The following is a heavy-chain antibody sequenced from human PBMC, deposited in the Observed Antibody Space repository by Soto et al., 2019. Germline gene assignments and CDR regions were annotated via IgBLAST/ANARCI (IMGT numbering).Heavy chain of an antibody. CDR1: GFTFSSYE. V-gene: IGHV3-48*03. D-gene: IGHD3-9*01. CDR3: ARVGGHYDILTGYYPDDAFDI. CDR2: ISSSGSTI. Sequence: GGSLRLSCAASGFTFSSYEMNWVRQAPGKGLEWVSYISSSGSTIYYADSVKGRFTISRDNAKSSLYLQMNSLRAEDTAVYYCARVGGHYDILTGYYPDDAFDIWGQGTMVTVSS. J-gene: IGHJ3*02.